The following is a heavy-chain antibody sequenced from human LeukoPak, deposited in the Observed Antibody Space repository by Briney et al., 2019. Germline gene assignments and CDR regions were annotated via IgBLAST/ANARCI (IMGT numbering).Heavy chain of an antibody. J-gene: IGHJ5*02. Sequence: SQTLSLTRAVSVYSISSGYYWGWIRQPPGKGLEWIGRIYHSGSTYYNPSLKSRVTISVDTSKNQFSLKLSSVTAADTAVYYCARSGSRRITMIVVGRYNWFDPWGQGTLVTVSS. CDR2: IYHSGST. CDR3: ARSGSRRITMIVVGRYNWFDP. V-gene: IGHV4-38-2*01. D-gene: IGHD3-22*01. CDR1: VYSISSGYY.